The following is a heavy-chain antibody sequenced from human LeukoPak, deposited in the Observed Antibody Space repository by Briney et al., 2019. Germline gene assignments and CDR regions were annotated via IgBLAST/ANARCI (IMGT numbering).Heavy chain of an antibody. D-gene: IGHD3-10*01. V-gene: IGHV4-39*07. CDR3: ARGLRPTYYYGSGSYRPPYYFDY. CDR1: GGSISSTSYY. Sequence: SETLSLTCTVSGGSISSTSYYWGWIRQPPGKGLEWIGAFYYSGSTYYNPSLKSRVTISVDTSKNQFSLKLSSVTAADTAVYYCARGLRPTYYYGSGSYRPPYYFDYWGQGTLVTVSS. J-gene: IGHJ4*02. CDR2: FYYSGST.